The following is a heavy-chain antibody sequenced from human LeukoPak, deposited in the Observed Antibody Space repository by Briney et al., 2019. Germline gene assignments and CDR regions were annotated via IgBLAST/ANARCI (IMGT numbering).Heavy chain of an antibody. D-gene: IGHD3-22*01. CDR2: ISGSGGST. CDR3: AKSQEDDSSGYYYSNFDY. CDR1: GFTFSSYA. V-gene: IGHV3-23*01. J-gene: IGHJ4*02. Sequence: PGGSLRLSCAASGFTFSSYAMSWVRQAPGKGLEWVSAISGSGGSTYYADSVKGRFTISRDNSKSTLYLQMTSLRADDTAVYYCAKSQEDDSSGYYYSNFDYWGQGTRVTVSS.